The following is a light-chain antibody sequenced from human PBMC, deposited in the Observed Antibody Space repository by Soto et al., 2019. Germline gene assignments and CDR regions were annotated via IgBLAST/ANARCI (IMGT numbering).Light chain of an antibody. CDR3: QSADSSGTYVI. Sequence: SYELTQPPSVSVSPGQTARITCSGDALPKQYAYWYQQKPGQAPVLVIYKDSERPSGIPERFSGSNSGTTVTLTINGVQAEDEADYYCQSADSSGTYVIFGGGTKLTVL. V-gene: IGLV3-25*03. J-gene: IGLJ2*01. CDR2: KDS. CDR1: ALPKQY.